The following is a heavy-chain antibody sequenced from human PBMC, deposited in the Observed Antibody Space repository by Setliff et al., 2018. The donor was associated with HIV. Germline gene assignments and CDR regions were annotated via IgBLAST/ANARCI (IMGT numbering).Heavy chain of an antibody. V-gene: IGHV1-69*13. Sequence: GASVKVSCKASGSTFTSYAINWVRQAPGQGLEWMGGIIPIFGTSNYAQRFQGRVTITADESTSTAYMELYNLRSEDTAMYYCTRGRGIIGALVYWGQGTLVTVSS. J-gene: IGHJ4*02. D-gene: IGHD2-21*01. CDR3: TRGRGIIGALVY. CDR1: GSTFTSYA. CDR2: IIPIFGTS.